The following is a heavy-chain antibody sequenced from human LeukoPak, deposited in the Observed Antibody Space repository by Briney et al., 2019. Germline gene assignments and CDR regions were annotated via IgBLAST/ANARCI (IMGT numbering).Heavy chain of an antibody. D-gene: IGHD6-13*01. J-gene: IGHJ4*02. V-gene: IGHV3-23*01. CDR2: ISGSGGST. CDR1: GFTFSNYD. Sequence: GGSLRLSCAASGFTFSNYDMSWVRQAPGKGLEWVSGISGSGGSTYHADSVKGRFTISRDNAKNSLYLQMNSLRAEDTSVYYCATEGRSTTPGYWGQGTLVIVSS. CDR3: ATEGRSTTPGY.